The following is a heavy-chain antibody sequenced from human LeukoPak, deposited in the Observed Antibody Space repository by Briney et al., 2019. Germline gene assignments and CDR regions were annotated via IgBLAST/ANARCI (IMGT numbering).Heavy chain of an antibody. CDR1: GFTFSSYW. V-gene: IGHV3-7*01. J-gene: IGHJ4*02. Sequence: PGGSLRLSCAASGFTFSSYWMSWVRQAPGKGLEWVANIKQDGSEKYYVDSVKGRFTISRDNAKNSLYLQMNSLRAEDTAVYYCARVIYVGNYYDSSGYYNGFDYWGQGTLVTVSS. CDR2: IKQDGSEK. D-gene: IGHD3-22*01. CDR3: ARVIYVGNYYDSSGYYNGFDY.